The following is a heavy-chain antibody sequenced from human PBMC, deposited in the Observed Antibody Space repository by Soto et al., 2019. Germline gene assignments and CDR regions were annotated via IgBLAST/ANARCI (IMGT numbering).Heavy chain of an antibody. J-gene: IGHJ4*02. Sequence: QVQLVESGGGVVQPGRSLRLSCAASGFTFSSYGMHWVRQSPGKGLEWVAVISYDGSNKYYADSVKGRFTISRDNSKNTLYLQMNSLRAEDTAVYYCAGRSGSLPGGLYLDYWGQGTLVTVSS. CDR1: GFTFSSYG. CDR3: AGRSGSLPGGLYLDY. V-gene: IGHV3-30*03. D-gene: IGHD3-16*01. CDR2: ISYDGSNK.